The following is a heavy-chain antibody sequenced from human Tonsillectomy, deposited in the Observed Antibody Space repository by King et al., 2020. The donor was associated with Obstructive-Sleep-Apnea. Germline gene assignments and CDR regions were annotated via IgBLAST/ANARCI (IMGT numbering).Heavy chain of an antibody. D-gene: IGHD3-22*01. Sequence: VQLVESGGGLVQPGGSLRLSCAASGFTFSSYALSWVRQAPGKGLEGVPVISGSGGSTYYADTVKGRFTISRDNSKNTLYLQMNSLRAEDTAVYYCAKGPYYYDSSVYYYPSFDYWGQGTLVTVSS. CDR3: AKGPYYYDSSVYYYPSFDY. V-gene: IGHV3-23*04. J-gene: IGHJ4*02. CDR1: GFTFSSYA. CDR2: ISGSGGST.